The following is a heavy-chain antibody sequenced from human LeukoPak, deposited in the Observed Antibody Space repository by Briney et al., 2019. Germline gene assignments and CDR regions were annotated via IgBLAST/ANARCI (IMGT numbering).Heavy chain of an antibody. CDR1: GHTFTSFG. CDR3: ARDLLDILTGYYTNNWFDP. J-gene: IGHJ5*02. Sequence: ASVKVSCTTSGHTFTSFGFSWVRQAPGQGLEWMGWISAYNGDTSYAQKLQGRVTMTTDTSTSTVYMELRSLRSDDTAVYYCARDLLDILTGYYTNNWFDPWGQGTLVTVSS. CDR2: ISAYNGDT. D-gene: IGHD3-9*01. V-gene: IGHV1-18*01.